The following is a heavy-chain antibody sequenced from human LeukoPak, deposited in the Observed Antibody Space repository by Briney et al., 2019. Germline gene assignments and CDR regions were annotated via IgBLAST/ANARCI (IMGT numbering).Heavy chain of an antibody. Sequence: PGGSLRLSCAASGFTFSSYGMHWVRQAPGKGLEWVSYISSSGSTIYYADSVKGRFTISRDNAKNSLYLQMNSLRAEDTAVYYCARGRRCFNCAPGDYWGQGTLVTVSS. CDR3: ARGRRCFNCAPGDY. D-gene: IGHD2-21*01. V-gene: IGHV3-48*04. CDR2: ISSSGSTI. CDR1: GFTFSSYG. J-gene: IGHJ4*02.